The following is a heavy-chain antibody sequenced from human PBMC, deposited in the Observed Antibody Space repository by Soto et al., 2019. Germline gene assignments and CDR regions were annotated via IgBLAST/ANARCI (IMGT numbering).Heavy chain of an antibody. CDR2: IYYSGST. V-gene: IGHV4-30-4*01. Sequence: ASETLSLTCTVSGGSISSGDYYWILIRQPPGKGLEWIGYIYYSGSTYYNPSLKSRVTISVDTSKNQFSLKLSSVTAADTAVYYCARGRAYGDYPTKFFDYWGQGTLVTVSS. D-gene: IGHD4-17*01. CDR1: GGSISSGDYY. CDR3: ARGRAYGDYPTKFFDY. J-gene: IGHJ4*02.